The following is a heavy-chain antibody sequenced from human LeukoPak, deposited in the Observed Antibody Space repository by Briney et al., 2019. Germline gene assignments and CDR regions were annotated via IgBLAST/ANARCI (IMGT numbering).Heavy chain of an antibody. CDR2: IYYSGST. J-gene: IGHJ5*02. CDR3: AREDYDSSGYYSVYWFDP. Sequence: PSETLSLTCTVSGGSISNYYWSWIRQPPGKGLEWIGFIYYSGSTNYNPSLKSRVTISVDTSKNQFSLKLTSVTAADTAVYYCAREDYDSSGYYSVYWFDPWGQGTLVTVSS. D-gene: IGHD3-22*01. V-gene: IGHV4-59*12. CDR1: GGSISNYY.